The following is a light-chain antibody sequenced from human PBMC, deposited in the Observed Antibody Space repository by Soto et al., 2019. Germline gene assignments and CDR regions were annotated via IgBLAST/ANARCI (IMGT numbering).Light chain of an antibody. CDR1: QGIRID. CDR3: LQHNSFPRT. Sequence: DIQMTQSPSSLSASVGDRVTITCRASQGIRIDLGWFQQKPGKAPKRLIYGASSLESGVPSRFSGRGYGTEFTLTISNLQTEDFATYYCLQHNSFPRTFGQGTQVDIK. CDR2: GAS. V-gene: IGKV1-17*02. J-gene: IGKJ1*01.